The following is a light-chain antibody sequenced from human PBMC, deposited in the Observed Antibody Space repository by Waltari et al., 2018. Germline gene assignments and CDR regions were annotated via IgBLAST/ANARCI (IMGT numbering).Light chain of an antibody. CDR2: GAS. CDR1: QSVSSK. Sequence: EIVMTHSPATLSVSPGERATRSCRASQSVSSKLAWYQQRPGQAPRLLIYGASTRATGIPARFTGSGSGTEFTLTISSLQSEDFAVYFCQHYNNLPLTFGGGTKVEI. V-gene: IGKV3-15*01. CDR3: QHYNNLPLT. J-gene: IGKJ4*01.